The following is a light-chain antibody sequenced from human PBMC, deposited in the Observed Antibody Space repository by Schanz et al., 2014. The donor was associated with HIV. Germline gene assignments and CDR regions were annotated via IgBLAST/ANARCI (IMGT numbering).Light chain of an antibody. CDR2: DVN. CDR3: CSYAGSYTFVV. CDR1: SSDVGGYNY. Sequence: QSALTQPASVSGSPGQSIAISCTGTSSDVGGYNYVSWYQQHPNKAPKLIIYDVNKRPSGVPDRFSGSKSGNTASLTISGLQAEDEADYYCCSYAGSYTFVVFGGGTKLTVL. J-gene: IGLJ3*02. V-gene: IGLV2-11*01.